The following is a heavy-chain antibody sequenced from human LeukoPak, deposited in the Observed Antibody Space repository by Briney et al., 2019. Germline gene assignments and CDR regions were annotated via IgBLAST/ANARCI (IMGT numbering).Heavy chain of an antibody. CDR3: ASVGAYSGSYYDWFDP. CDR2: INHSGST. CDR1: GGSFSGYY. D-gene: IGHD1-26*01. J-gene: IGHJ5*02. V-gene: IGHV4-34*01. Sequence: PSETLSLTCAVYGGSFSGYYWSWIRQPPGKGLEWIGEINHSGSTNYNPSLKSRVTIPVDTSKNQFSLKLSSVTAADTAVYYCASVGAYSGSYYDWFDPWGQGTLVTVSS.